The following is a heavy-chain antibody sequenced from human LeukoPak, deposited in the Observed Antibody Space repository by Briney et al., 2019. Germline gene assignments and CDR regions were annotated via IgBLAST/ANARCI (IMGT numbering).Heavy chain of an antibody. CDR1: GGSISSHY. CDR2: IYYSGST. J-gene: IGHJ3*02. V-gene: IGHV4-59*11. D-gene: IGHD6-13*01. Sequence: SETLSLTCTVSGGSISSHYWSWIRQPPGKGLEWIGYIYYSGSTNYNPSLKSGVTISVDTSKNQFSLKLSSVTAADTAVHYCARDGAAAGTLDAFDIWGQGTMVTVSS. CDR3: ARDGAAAGTLDAFDI.